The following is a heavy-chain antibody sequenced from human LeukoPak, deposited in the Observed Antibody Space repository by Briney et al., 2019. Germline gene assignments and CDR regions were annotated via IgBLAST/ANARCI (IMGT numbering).Heavy chain of an antibody. CDR1: GYTFTSYG. CDR3: ARCWDEYDSSGYGWFDP. V-gene: IGHV1-18*01. D-gene: IGHD3-22*01. CDR2: ISAYNGNT. J-gene: IGHJ5*02. Sequence: ASVKVSCKASGYTFTSYGISWVRQAPGQGLEGMGRISAYNGNTNYAQKLQGRVTMTTDTSTSTAYMELRSLRSDDTAVYYCARCWDEYDSSGYGWFDPWGQGTLVTVSS.